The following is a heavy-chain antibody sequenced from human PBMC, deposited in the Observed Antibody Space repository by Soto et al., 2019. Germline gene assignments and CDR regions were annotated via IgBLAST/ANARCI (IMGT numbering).Heavy chain of an antibody. Sequence: PSETLSLTCNVSGGSIDNYYWTWIRQAPGKAPEWIAYISDSGSRNYNPSLGSRVTISVDTSNNQFSLKLTSVTAADTAVYYCARDGWGSNWYFDLWGRGTLVTVSS. D-gene: IGHD3-16*01. CDR2: ISDSGSR. V-gene: IGHV4-59*01. J-gene: IGHJ2*01. CDR3: ARDGWGSNWYFDL. CDR1: GGSIDNYY.